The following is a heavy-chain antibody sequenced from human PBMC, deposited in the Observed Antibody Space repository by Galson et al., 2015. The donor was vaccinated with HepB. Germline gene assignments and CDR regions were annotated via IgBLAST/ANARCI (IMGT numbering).Heavy chain of an antibody. CDR3: ARGFYGSGSYWEEGTD. V-gene: IGHV3-11*06. CDR1: GFTFSDYY. Sequence: SLRLSCAASGFTFSDYYMSWIRQAPGRGLEWVSYISSSSSYTNYADSVKGRFTISRDNAKNSLYLQMNSLRAEDTAVYYCARGFYGSGSYWEEGTDWGQGTLVTVSS. D-gene: IGHD3-10*01. CDR2: ISSSSSYT. J-gene: IGHJ4*02.